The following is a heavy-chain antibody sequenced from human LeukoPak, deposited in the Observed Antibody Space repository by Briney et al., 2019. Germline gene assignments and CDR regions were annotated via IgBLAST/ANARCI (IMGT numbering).Heavy chain of an antibody. CDR1: GFTFNTYA. Sequence: TGGSLRLSYAASGFTFNTYAMSWVRQAPWERLQWVSGISDSGGNTYYADSVRGRFTISRDNSKNTLYLQMNSLRAEDTAVYYCARHRSSWLIDYWGQGTLVTVSS. CDR3: ARHRSSWLIDY. CDR2: ISDSGGNT. D-gene: IGHD6-6*01. J-gene: IGHJ4*02. V-gene: IGHV3-23*01.